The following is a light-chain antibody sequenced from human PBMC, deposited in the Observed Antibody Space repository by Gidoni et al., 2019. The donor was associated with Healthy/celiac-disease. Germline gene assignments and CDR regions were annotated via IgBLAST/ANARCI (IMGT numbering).Light chain of an antibody. CDR3: QQRSNWPLT. CDR1: QSVSSC. J-gene: IGKJ4*01. V-gene: IGKV3-11*01. Sequence: PATLSLSPVERATLSCRASQSVSSCLACYQQKPGQAPRLLIYDASNRATGIPARFSGSGSGTDFTLTISSLEPEDFAVSYCQQRSNWPLTFGGXTKVEIK. CDR2: DAS.